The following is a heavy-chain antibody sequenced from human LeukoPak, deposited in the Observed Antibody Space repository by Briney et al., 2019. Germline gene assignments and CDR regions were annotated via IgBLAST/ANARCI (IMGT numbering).Heavy chain of an antibody. V-gene: IGHV4-30-4*01. CDR1: GGSISSGDYY. Sequence: SQTLSLTRTVSGGSISSGDYYWSWIRQPPGKGLEWIGYIYYSGSTYYNPSLKSRVTISVDTSKNQFSLKLSSVTAADTAVYYCASGTGPDAFDIWGQGTMVTVSS. D-gene: IGHD1-14*01. CDR3: ASGTGPDAFDI. CDR2: IYYSGST. J-gene: IGHJ3*02.